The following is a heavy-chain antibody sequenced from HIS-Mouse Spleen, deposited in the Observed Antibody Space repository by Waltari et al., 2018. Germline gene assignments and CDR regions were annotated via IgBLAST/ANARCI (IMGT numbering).Heavy chain of an antibody. CDR2: ISYSGST. CDR1: GGSISSSSYH. D-gene: IGHD1-1*01. J-gene: IGHJ4*02. V-gene: IGHV4-39*07. CDR3: ARDPRWNDGIDY. Sequence: QLQLQESGPGLVKPSETLSLTCTVPGGSISSSSYHWGWIRQPPGKGLEWIGSISYSGSTYYNPSLKSRVTISVDTSKNQFSLKLSSVTAADAAVYYCARDPRWNDGIDYWGQGTLVTVSS.